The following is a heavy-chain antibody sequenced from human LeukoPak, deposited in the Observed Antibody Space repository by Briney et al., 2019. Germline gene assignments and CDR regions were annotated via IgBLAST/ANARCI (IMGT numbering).Heavy chain of an antibody. CDR2: IIPILGIA. J-gene: IGHJ4*02. Sequence: ASVKVSCKASGGTFSSYAISWVRQAPGQGLEWMGRIIPILGIANYAQKFQGRVTITADKSTSTAYMELSSLRSEDTAVYYCARGVYSGSREPGGGYWGQGTLLTVSS. CDR1: GGTFSSYA. D-gene: IGHD1-26*01. CDR3: ARGVYSGSREPGGGY. V-gene: IGHV1-69*04.